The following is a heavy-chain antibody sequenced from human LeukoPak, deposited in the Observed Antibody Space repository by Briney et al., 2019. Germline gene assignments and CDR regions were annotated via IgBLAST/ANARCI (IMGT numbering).Heavy chain of an antibody. CDR2: IKQDGSEI. CDR3: VRDKLTGASRLDY. CDR1: GFTFSNYW. V-gene: IGHV3-7*03. Sequence: GGSLRLSCAASGFTFSNYWMSWVRQAPGKELEWVADIKQDGSEIYYVDSVKGRFTISRDNAKNSLYLQMNSLRAEDTAVYYCVRDKLTGASRLDYWGQGTLLTVSS. D-gene: IGHD7-27*01. J-gene: IGHJ4*02.